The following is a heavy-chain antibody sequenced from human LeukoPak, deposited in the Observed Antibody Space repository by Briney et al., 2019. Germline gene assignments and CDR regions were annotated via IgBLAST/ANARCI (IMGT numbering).Heavy chain of an antibody. CDR2: ISSSSSYI. V-gene: IGHV3-21*01. CDR1: GFTFSSYS. Sequence: GGSLRLSCAASGFTFSSYSMNWVRQAPGKGLEWVSSISSSSSYIYYADSVKGRFTISRDNSKNTLYLQMNSLRAEDTAVYYCAKDKEYYFDYWGQGTLVTVSS. D-gene: IGHD3-10*01. J-gene: IGHJ4*02. CDR3: AKDKEYYFDY.